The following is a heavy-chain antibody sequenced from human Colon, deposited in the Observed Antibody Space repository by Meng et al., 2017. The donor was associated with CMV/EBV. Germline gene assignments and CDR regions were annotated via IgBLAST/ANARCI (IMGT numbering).Heavy chain of an antibody. CDR1: GFSFGDYY. D-gene: IGHD6-13*01. V-gene: IGHV3-11*01. J-gene: IGHJ5*02. CDR2: ISSSGSFI. Sequence: GESLKISCAASGFSFGDYYMSWIRQAPEKGLEWIAYISSSGSFIYYADSVKGRFTISRDNTKNSLSLQMNSLRAEDTAVYYCAREVSGTGYGSSWYNWFDPWGQGTPVPSPQ. CDR3: AREVSGTGYGSSWYNWFDP.